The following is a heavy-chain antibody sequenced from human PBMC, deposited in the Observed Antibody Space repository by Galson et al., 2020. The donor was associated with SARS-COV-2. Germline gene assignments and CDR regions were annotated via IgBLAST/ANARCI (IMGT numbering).Heavy chain of an antibody. J-gene: IGHJ4*02. CDR2: IRSRANNYAT. CDR1: GFTFSGAV. Sequence: QLGESLKISCAASGFTFSGAVIHWVRQASGKGLEWVGRIRSRANNYATGYAASVKGRFIISRDDSKKTSYLQINSLKTEDTAVYYCTTINYWGQGTLVTVSS. V-gene: IGHV3-73*01. CDR3: TTINY.